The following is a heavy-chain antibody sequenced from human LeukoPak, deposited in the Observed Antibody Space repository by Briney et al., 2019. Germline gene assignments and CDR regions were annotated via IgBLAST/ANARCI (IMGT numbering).Heavy chain of an antibody. CDR2: INHSIIT. Sequence: PSESLCLSSAVYVGSFSGYYWSWIREPPGKGLGWRGEINHSIITTYNPTFKSRIPTSGDTSTKQFSLKLSSMTAAEAAVYYCARVVITIFGVVIHDYYYMDGWSKRTTVTVSS. V-gene: IGHV4-34*01. J-gene: IGHJ6*03. CDR3: ARVVITIFGVVIHDYYYMDG. CDR1: VGSFSGYY. D-gene: IGHD3-3*01.